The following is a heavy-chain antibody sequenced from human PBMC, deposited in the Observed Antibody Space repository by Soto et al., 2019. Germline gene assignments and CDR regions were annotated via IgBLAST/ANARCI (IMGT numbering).Heavy chain of an antibody. CDR1: GFTFSSYG. J-gene: IGHJ6*02. Sequence: GGSLRLSCAASGFTFSSYGMHWVRQAPGKGLEWVAVISYDGSNKYYADSVKGRFTISRDNSKNTLYLQMNSLRAEDTAVYYCAKDDMTYYDILTNYYYYYGMDVWGQGTTVTVSS. CDR3: AKDDMTYYDILTNYYYYYGMDV. CDR2: ISYDGSNK. D-gene: IGHD3-9*01. V-gene: IGHV3-30*18.